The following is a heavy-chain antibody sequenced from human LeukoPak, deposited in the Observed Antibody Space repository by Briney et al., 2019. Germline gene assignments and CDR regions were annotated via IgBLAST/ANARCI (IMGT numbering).Heavy chain of an antibody. D-gene: IGHD2-2*01. V-gene: IGHV3-7*01. CDR1: AFTSIIHL. Sequence: GGSLRLSCAPSAFTSIIHLTCCVCHAPGKGLEWVANIKQEGREKYYGDSVKGRFTISRDNAKNSLYLRMNSLRAADTAVYYCARDEVYCSSTNCYADLSSLAYRVQGTLVTVSS. CDR2: IKQEGREK. CDR3: ARDEVYCSSTNCYADLSSLAY. J-gene: IGHJ4*02.